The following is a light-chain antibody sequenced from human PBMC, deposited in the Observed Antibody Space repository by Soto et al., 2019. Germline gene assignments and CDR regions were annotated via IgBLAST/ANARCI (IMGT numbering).Light chain of an antibody. CDR1: SSNIESNY. V-gene: IGLV1-47*01. CDR3: AAWDDSLSGHYV. Sequence: QSVLTQPPSASGTPGQRVTISCSGSSSNIESNYVYWYQQLPGTAPKLLIYRNNQRPSGVPDRFSGSKSGTSASLAISGLRSEDEADYYCAAWDDSLSGHYVFGTGTKLTVL. J-gene: IGLJ1*01. CDR2: RNN.